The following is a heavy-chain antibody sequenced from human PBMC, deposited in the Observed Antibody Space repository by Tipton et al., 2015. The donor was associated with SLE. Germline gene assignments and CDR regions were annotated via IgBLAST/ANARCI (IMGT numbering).Heavy chain of an antibody. Sequence: SLRLSCAASGFSLSDSYMTWIRQAPGKGLQWVSYIGGSGPYINYADSVKGRFTISRDNAKNSLYLQMNSLRDEETAVYYCSRDPRSLDFWGQGTLVTVSS. CDR1: GFSLSDSY. CDR2: IGGSGPYI. V-gene: IGHV3-11*04. J-gene: IGHJ4*02. CDR3: SRDPRSLDF.